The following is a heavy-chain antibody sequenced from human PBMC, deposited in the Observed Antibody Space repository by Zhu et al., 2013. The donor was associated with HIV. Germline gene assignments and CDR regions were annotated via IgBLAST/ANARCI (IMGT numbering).Heavy chain of an antibody. Sequence: QVQLVQSGAEVKKPGSSVKVSCKASGGTFSSYAISWVRQAPGQGLEWMGGIIPIFGTANYAQKFQGRVTITADKSTSTAYMELSSLRSEDTAVYYCARIGAARPRWFDPWGQGTRRSPSPQ. D-gene: IGHD6-6*01. CDR1: GGTFSSYA. V-gene: IGHV1-69*06. CDR2: IIPIFGTA. J-gene: IGHJ5*02. CDR3: ARIGAARPRWFDP.